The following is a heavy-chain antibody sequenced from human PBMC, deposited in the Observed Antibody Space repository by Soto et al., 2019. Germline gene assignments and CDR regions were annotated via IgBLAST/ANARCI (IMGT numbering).Heavy chain of an antibody. D-gene: IGHD3-10*01. J-gene: IGHJ5*02. CDR2: IIPLLDTT. V-gene: IGHV1-69*08. CDR3: ALSDGSGSYYRT. CDR1: GGTFSNDI. Sequence: ASVKVSCKTSGGTFSNDIITWVRQAPGQGLEWMGRIIPLLDTTNYAQKFQGRVTITADKSTSTAYMELSSLRSEDTAVYYCALSDGSGSYYRTWGQGTLVTVSS.